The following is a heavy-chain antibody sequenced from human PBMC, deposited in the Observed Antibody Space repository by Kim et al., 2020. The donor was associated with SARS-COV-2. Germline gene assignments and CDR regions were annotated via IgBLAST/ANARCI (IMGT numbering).Heavy chain of an antibody. D-gene: IGHD5-12*01. Sequence: DSKYYAESVRGRFTVSRDSARNTLYWQMSSRRSDDTAIYYCVKGAWLDYWGPGTLVTVSS. CDR3: VKGAWLDY. V-gene: IGHV3-23*01. J-gene: IGHJ4*02. CDR2: DSK.